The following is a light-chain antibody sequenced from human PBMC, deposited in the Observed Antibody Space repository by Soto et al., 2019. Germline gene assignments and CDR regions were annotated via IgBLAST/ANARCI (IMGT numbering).Light chain of an antibody. Sequence: EIVMTQSPATLSVSPGERATLSCRASQSVSSNLAWYQQKPGQAPRLLIYGASTRATGIPARFSGSGSGTEFTRTISSLQSEDFAGYYCQQYNNWPPWYTFGQGTKLELK. CDR2: GAS. CDR3: QQYNNWPPWYT. CDR1: QSVSSN. J-gene: IGKJ2*01. V-gene: IGKV3-15*01.